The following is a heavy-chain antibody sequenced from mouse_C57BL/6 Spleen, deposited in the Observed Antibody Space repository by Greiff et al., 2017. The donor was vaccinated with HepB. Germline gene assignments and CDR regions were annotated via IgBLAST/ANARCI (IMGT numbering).Heavy chain of an antibody. CDR1: GFSFNTYA. CDR2: IRSKSNNYAT. V-gene: IGHV10-1*01. CDR3: VAYYGSSPFAY. D-gene: IGHD1-1*01. Sequence: EVQLVESGGGLVQPKGSLKLSCAASGFSFNTYAMNWVRQAPGKGLEWVARIRSKSNNYATYYADSVKDRFTISRDDSESMLYLQMNNLKTEDTAMYYCVAYYGSSPFAYWGQGTLVTVSA. J-gene: IGHJ3*01.